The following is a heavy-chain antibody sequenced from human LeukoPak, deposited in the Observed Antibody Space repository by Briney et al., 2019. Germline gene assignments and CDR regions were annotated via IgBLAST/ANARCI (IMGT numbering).Heavy chain of an antibody. J-gene: IGHJ4*02. CDR1: GGSISSSSYY. Sequence: SETLSLTCTVSGGSISSSSYYWGWIRQPPGKGLEWIGSIYYSGSTYYNPSLKSRVTISVDTSKNQFSLKLSSVTAADTAVYYCARPSSRGSYEGDYWGQGTLVTVSS. D-gene: IGHD1-26*01. CDR3: ARPSSRGSYEGDY. V-gene: IGHV4-39*01. CDR2: IYYSGST.